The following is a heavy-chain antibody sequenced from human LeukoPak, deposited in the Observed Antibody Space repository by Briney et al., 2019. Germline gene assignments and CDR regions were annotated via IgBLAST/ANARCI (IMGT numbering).Heavy chain of an antibody. V-gene: IGHV1-69*13. CDR1: GYTFTGYC. J-gene: IGHJ5*02. D-gene: IGHD2-2*01. CDR2: VMPMFNTS. Sequence: GASVKVPCKASGYTFTGYCMHWVRQAPGQGLEWMGGVMPMFNTSGYAQKFQGRVTITADENTSTVYMELSSLRSEDTAVYYCAKVQNEVVPIAMRGWFDPWGQGTLVAVSS. CDR3: AKVQNEVVPIAMRGWFDP.